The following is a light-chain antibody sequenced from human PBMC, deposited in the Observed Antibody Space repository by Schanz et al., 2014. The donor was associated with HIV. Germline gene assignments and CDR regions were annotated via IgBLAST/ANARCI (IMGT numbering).Light chain of an antibody. Sequence: QSALTQPASVSGSPGQSITVSCTGTSNDIGSYTYVAWYQQHPGKAPKVVVYGVFDRPSGVSNRFSGSKSGNTASLTISGLQAEDEADYYCSSYAGSNFVVFGGGTKLTVL. J-gene: IGLJ2*01. CDR2: GVF. CDR1: SNDIGSYTY. V-gene: IGLV2-14*03. CDR3: SSYAGSNFVV.